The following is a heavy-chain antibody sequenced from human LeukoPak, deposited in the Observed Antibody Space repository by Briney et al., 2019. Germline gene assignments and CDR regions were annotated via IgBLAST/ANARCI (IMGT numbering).Heavy chain of an antibody. D-gene: IGHD2-21*02. V-gene: IGHV6-1*01. Sequence: SQTLSLTCAISGDSVSSNSAAWHWIRQSPSRGLQWLGKTYYRSKWHNDYAVSVKSRITINPDTSKNQYTLQLNSVTPEDTAVYYCARDLCYCGGDWYCLDAFDIGGQGTMVTVSS. CDR1: GDSVSSNSAA. J-gene: IGHJ3*02. CDR3: ARDLCYCGGDWYCLDAFDI. CDR2: TYYRSKWHN.